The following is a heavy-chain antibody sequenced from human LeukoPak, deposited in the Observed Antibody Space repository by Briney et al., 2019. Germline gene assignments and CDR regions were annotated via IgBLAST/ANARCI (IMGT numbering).Heavy chain of an antibody. CDR1: GGSISTYF. Sequence: SETLSLTCTVSGGSISTYFWSWIRQPPGKGLEWIGYIYYSGSTNYNPSLKSRVTISVDTSKNQFSLNLSSVTAADTAVYYCARTDYRAWGQGTLVTVSS. D-gene: IGHD4-11*01. V-gene: IGHV4-59*12. CDR3: ARTDYRA. CDR2: IYYSGST. J-gene: IGHJ5*02.